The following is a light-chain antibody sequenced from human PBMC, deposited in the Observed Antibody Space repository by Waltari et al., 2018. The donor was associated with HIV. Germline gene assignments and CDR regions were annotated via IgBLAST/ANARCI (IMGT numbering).Light chain of an antibody. J-gene: IGLJ2*01. CDR3: QAWDSSTVV. V-gene: IGLV3-1*01. CDR2: QDS. Sequence: SYELTQPPSVSVSTGQTASITCAGDNFGRKDACWYQQKPGQSPVLVIYQDSKRPSRIPERFSGSNSGNTATLTISGTQAMDEADYYCQAWDSSTVVFGGGTKLTVL. CDR1: NFGRKD.